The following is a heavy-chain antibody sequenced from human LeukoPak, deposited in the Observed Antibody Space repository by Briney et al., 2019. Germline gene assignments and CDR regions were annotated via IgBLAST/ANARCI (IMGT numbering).Heavy chain of an antibody. D-gene: IGHD1-1*01. CDR3: ARLRPGGYFDY. J-gene: IGHJ4*02. CDR1: GGSISSGGYY. CDR2: IYYSGST. V-gene: IGHV4-31*03. Sequence: SETLSLTCTVSGGSISSGGYYWSWIRQHPGKGLEWIGYIYYSGSTYYNPSLKSRVTISVDTSKNQFSLKLSSVTAADTAVYYCARLRPGGYFDYWGQGTLVTVSS.